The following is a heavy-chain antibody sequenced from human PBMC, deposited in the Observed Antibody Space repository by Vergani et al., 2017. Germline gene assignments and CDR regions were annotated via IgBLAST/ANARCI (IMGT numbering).Heavy chain of an antibody. CDR3: ARDQSGYNY. CDR2: IHYSGST. D-gene: IGHD5-12*01. Sequence: QVQLQESGPGLVKPSETLSLTCTVSGGSISSYYWSWIRQPPGKGLEWIGYIHYSGSTNYNPSLKSRVTISVDTSKNQFSLKLSSVTAADTAVYYCARDQSGYNYWGQGTLVTVSS. V-gene: IGHV4-59*01. J-gene: IGHJ4*02. CDR1: GGSISSYY.